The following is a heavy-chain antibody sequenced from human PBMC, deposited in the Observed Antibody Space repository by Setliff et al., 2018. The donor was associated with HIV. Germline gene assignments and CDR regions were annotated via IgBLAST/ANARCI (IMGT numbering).Heavy chain of an antibody. V-gene: IGHV4-4*07. D-gene: IGHD5-18*01. CDR1: GGSISGDF. J-gene: IGHJ4*02. CDR3: ARDQKGYSYGYFDS. CDR2: THASGTT. Sequence: SETLSLTCTVSGGSISGDFWTWIRQPAGEGLEWIGRTHASGTTPCEPSLKNRCSMSVDTSKNQFSLRLSSGTAADTAVYYCARDQKGYSYGYFDSWGQGTLVTVSS.